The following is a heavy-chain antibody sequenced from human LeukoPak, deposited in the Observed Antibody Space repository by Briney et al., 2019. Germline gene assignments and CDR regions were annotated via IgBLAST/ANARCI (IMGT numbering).Heavy chain of an antibody. D-gene: IGHD2-21*02. CDR3: ARDPTHCGGDCSSNY. CDR2: IDGDGGYT. J-gene: IGHJ4*02. Sequence: SGGSLRLSCAASGLTFHNTWMHWIRHAPGKGLVWVSRIDGDGGYTNYADSVKGRFTISRDNAKNTLYLQMNSLRTEDTAVYYCARDPTHCGGDCSSNYRGQGTLVTVSS. CDR1: GLTFHNTW. V-gene: IGHV3-74*01.